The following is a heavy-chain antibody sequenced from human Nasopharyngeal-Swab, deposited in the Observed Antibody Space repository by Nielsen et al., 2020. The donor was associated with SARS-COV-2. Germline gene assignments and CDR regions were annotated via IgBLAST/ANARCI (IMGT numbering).Heavy chain of an antibody. CDR1: GASISSYY. V-gene: IGHV4-59*01. Sequence: GSLRLSCTVSGASISSYYWSWIRQPPGKGLEWIGYIYYSGSTNYNPSLKSRVTISIETSKNQFSLQLSSVTAADTAVYYCARDRRYSGSSGSFDIWGQGTMVTVSS. CDR2: IYYSGST. CDR3: ARDRRYSGSSGSFDI. J-gene: IGHJ3*02. D-gene: IGHD1-26*01.